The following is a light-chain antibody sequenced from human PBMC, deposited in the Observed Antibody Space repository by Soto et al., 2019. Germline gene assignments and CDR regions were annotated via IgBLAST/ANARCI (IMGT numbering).Light chain of an antibody. CDR1: QSVDTTF. Sequence: PGQRATLSCRASQSVDTTFFAWYQKKPDQAPRLLIYGASKRATGIPDRFSGSGSGTDFTLIISRLEPEDFAVYYCQQYMSSVTFGQGTKVEIK. CDR3: QQYMSSVT. CDR2: GAS. J-gene: IGKJ1*01. V-gene: IGKV3-20*01.